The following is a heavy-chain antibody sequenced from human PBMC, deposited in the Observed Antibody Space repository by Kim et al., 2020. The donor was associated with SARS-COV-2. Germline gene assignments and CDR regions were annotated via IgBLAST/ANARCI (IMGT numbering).Heavy chain of an antibody. CDR3: AREPTGAAYFDY. J-gene: IGHJ4*02. CDR1: GFTFSSYG. CDR2: IWYDGSNK. D-gene: IGHD7-27*01. V-gene: IGHV3-33*01. Sequence: GGSLRLSCAASGFTFSSYGMHWVRQAPGKGLEWVAVIWYDGSNKYYADSVKGRFTISRDNSKNTLYLQMNSLRAEDTAVYYCAREPTGAAYFDYWGQGTLVTVSS.